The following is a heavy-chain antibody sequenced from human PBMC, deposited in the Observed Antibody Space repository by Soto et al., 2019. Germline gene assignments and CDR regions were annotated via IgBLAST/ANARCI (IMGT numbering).Heavy chain of an antibody. V-gene: IGHV3-33*01. CDR2: IWYDGSNK. Sequence: QVQLVESGGGVVQPGRSLRLSCAASGFTFSSYGMHWVRQAPGKGLEWVAVIWYDGSNKYYADSVKGRFTISRDNSKDTLYLQMNGLRAEDTAVYYCARERIAVAVIDYYYYGMDVWGQGTTVTVSS. CDR1: GFTFSSYG. J-gene: IGHJ6*02. D-gene: IGHD6-19*01. CDR3: ARERIAVAVIDYYYYGMDV.